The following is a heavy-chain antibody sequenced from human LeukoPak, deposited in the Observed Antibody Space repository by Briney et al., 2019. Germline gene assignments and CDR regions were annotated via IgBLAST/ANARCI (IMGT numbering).Heavy chain of an antibody. V-gene: IGHV3-21*01. Sequence: GGSLILSCAASGFTFSSYSMKWVRQAPGKGLEWVSSISSSSDSIYYADSVKGRFTISRDNAKNSLYLQMNSLRAEDTAVYYCVRDYYERSGYGWGQGTLVTVSS. CDR2: ISSSSDSI. CDR1: GFTFSSYS. J-gene: IGHJ4*02. CDR3: VRDYYERSGYG. D-gene: IGHD3-22*01.